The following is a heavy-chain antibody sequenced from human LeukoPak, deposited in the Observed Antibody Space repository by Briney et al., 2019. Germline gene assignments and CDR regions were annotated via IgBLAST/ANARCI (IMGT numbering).Heavy chain of an antibody. V-gene: IGHV4-39*01. J-gene: IGHJ5*02. Sequence: SETLSLTCTVSVRSITSIHYYWGWIRQPPGKGLEMTWYIYYFGSTYDNPSLRSRVTISVDTSKTQFSLKLSSVTAADTALYYCARMTCGGGTCWWFDPWGQGTLVTVSS. D-gene: IGHD2-15*01. CDR2: IYYFGST. CDR3: ARMTCGGGTCWWFDP. CDR1: VRSITSIHYY.